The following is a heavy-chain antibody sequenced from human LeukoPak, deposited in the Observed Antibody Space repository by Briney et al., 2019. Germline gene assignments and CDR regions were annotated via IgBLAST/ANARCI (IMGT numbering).Heavy chain of an antibody. V-gene: IGHV3-23*01. CDR1: GFTFSSYA. CDR2: ISGSGGST. Sequence: PGGSLRLSCAASGFTFSSYAMSWVRQAPGKGLEWVSAISGSGGSTYYADSVKGRFTISRDNSKNTLYLQMNSLRGEDTAVYYCAKDRRAVTGQLAALGYMDVWGKGTTVTVSS. D-gene: IGHD6-19*01. J-gene: IGHJ6*03. CDR3: AKDRRAVTGQLAALGYMDV.